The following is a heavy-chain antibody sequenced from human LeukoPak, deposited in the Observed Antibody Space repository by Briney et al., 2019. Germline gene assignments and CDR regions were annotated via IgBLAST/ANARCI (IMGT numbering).Heavy chain of an antibody. Sequence: GGSLRLSCAASGFTFSSYWMSWVRQAPGKGLEWVANIKQDGSEKYYVDSVKGRFTISRDNAKNSLYLQMNSLRAENTAVYYCARDWGEQTAYYYYYYGMDVWGKGTTVTVSS. CDR3: ARDWGEQTAYYYYYYGMDV. CDR2: IKQDGSEK. CDR1: GFTFSSYW. D-gene: IGHD3-10*01. V-gene: IGHV3-7*03. J-gene: IGHJ6*04.